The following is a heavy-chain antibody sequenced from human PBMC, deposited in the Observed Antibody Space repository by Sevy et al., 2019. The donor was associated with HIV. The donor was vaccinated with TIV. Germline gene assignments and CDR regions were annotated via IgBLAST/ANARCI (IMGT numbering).Heavy chain of an antibody. J-gene: IGHJ4*02. CDR3: ARDSDGSGHHYLDYFDS. V-gene: IGHV1-18*01. CDR2: ISTSIDYT. D-gene: IGHD3-22*01. Sequence: ASVKVSCKASGYTFTSYAIGWVRQAPGQGLEWMGWISTSIDYTKLGRNLQGRVTMTTDTSATTAYMELRGLRSDDTAVYYCARDSDGSGHHYLDYFDSWGQGTLVTVSS. CDR1: GYTFTSYA.